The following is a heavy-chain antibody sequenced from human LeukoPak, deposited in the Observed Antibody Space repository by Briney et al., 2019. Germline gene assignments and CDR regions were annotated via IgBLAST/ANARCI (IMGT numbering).Heavy chain of an antibody. Sequence: QSGGSLRLSCAASGFTFSSYAMSWVRQAPGKGLEWVSAISGSGGGTYYADSVKGRFTISRDNSKNTLYLQMNSLRAEDTAVYYCAKGIYSSGWSYFDYWGHGTLVTVSS. CDR2: ISGSGGGT. CDR3: AKGIYSSGWSYFDY. J-gene: IGHJ4*01. CDR1: GFTFSSYA. V-gene: IGHV3-23*01. D-gene: IGHD6-19*01.